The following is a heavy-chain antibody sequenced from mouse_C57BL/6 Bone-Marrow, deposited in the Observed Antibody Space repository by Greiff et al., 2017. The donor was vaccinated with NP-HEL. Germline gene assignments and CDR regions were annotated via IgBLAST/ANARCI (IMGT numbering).Heavy chain of an antibody. V-gene: IGHV1-63*01. CDR2: IYPGGGYT. Sequence: QVQLQQSGAELVRPGTSVKMSCKASGYTFTNYWIGWAKQRPGHGLEWIGDIYPGGGYTNYNEKFKGKATLTADKSSSTAYMQFSSLTSEDSAIYYCARFGYGYGYDVGHYFDYWGQGTTLTVSS. D-gene: IGHD2-2*01. J-gene: IGHJ2*01. CDR3: ARFGYGYGYDVGHYFDY. CDR1: GYTFTNYW.